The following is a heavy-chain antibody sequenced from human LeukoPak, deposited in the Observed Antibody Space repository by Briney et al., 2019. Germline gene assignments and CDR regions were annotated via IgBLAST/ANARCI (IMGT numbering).Heavy chain of an antibody. CDR3: SRGRYYLDA. CDR2: FNSDGRST. D-gene: IGHD4-17*01. J-gene: IGHJ4*02. V-gene: IGHV3-74*01. CDR1: GFTFSTYW. Sequence: GGSLRLSCAASGFTFSTYWMHWVRQAPGMGLVWVSRFNSDGRSTYYADSVKGRFTISRDNAKNTLYLQMSSLRAEDTAVYYCSRGRYYLDAWGQGTLVTVSS.